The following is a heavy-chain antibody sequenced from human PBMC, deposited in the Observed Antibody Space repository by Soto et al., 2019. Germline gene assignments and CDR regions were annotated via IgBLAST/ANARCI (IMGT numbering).Heavy chain of an antibody. V-gene: IGHV2-5*02. CDR1: GFSLSTSGVG. Sequence: QITLKESGPTLVQPTQTLTLTCTFPGFSLSTSGVGVGGFRQPPGKDLEWLALIYWDDDKRYSPFLKSRLTITKHTSKKRVVLTMSSMDPVDTGAYYCEHSYDSSGNFDYWGQGTLVTVSS. CDR2: IYWDDDK. D-gene: IGHD3-22*01. J-gene: IGHJ4*02. CDR3: EHSYDSSGNFDY.